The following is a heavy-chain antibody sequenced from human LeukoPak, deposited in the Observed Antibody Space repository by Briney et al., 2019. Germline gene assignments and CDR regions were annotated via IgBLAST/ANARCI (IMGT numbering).Heavy chain of an antibody. CDR3: ARDSRYDSSGYSFDY. CDR2: IIPIFGTA. CDR1: GGTFSSYA. J-gene: IGHJ4*02. D-gene: IGHD3-22*01. V-gene: IGHV1-69*13. Sequence: SVNVSCKASGGTFSSYAISWVRQAPGQGLEWMGGIIPIFGTANYAQKFQGRVTITADESTSTAYMELSSLRSEDTAVYYCARDSRYDSSGYSFDYWGQGTLVTVSS.